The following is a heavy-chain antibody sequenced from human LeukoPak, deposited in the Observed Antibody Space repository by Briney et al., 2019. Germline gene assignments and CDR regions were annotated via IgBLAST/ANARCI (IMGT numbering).Heavy chain of an antibody. J-gene: IGHJ4*02. CDR3: AKQMGDYGDYYYFDY. D-gene: IGHD4-17*01. Sequence: GGSLRLSCAASGFTFSSYGMHWVRQAPGKGLELVAFIRYDGSNKYYADSVKGRFTISRDNSKNTLYLQMNSLRAEDTAVYYCAKQMGDYGDYYYFDYWGQGTLVTVSS. V-gene: IGHV3-30*02. CDR2: IRYDGSNK. CDR1: GFTFSSYG.